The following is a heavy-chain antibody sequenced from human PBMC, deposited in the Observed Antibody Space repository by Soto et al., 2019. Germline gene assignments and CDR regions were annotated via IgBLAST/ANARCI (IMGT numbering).Heavy chain of an antibody. V-gene: IGHV3-23*01. CDR3: AKDIVVVPAAKDSGYNSSWSGY. D-gene: IGHD2-2*01. CDR2: ISGSGGST. CDR1: GFTFSSYA. Sequence: RGSLRLSCAASGFTFSSYAMSWVRQAPGKGLEWVSVISGSGGSTYYADSVKGRFTISRDNSKNTLYLQMNSLRAEDTAVYYCAKDIVVVPAAKDSGYNSSWSGYWGQGTLVTVSS. J-gene: IGHJ4*02.